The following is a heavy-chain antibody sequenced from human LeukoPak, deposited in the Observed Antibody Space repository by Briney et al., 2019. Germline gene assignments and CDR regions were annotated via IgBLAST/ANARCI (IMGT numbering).Heavy chain of an antibody. CDR3: ARESVVVVAAMGASMDV. V-gene: IGHV1-69*13. J-gene: IGHJ6*02. Sequence: SVKVSCKASGGTFSSYAISWVRQAPGQGLEWMGGIIPIFGTANYAQKFQGRVTITADESTSTAYMELSSLRSEDTAVYYCARESVVVVAAMGASMDVWGQGTTVTVSS. D-gene: IGHD2-15*01. CDR1: GGTFSSYA. CDR2: IIPIFGTA.